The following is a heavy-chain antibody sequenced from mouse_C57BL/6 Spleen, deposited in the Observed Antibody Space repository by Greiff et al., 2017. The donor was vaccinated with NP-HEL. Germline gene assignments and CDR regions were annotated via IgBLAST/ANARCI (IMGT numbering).Heavy chain of an antibody. CDR1: GYSITSGYY. Sequence: DVQLQESGPGLVKPSQSLSLTCSVTGYSITSGYYWNWIRQFPGNKLEWMGYISYDGSNNYNPSLKNRISITRDTSKNQFFLKLNSVTTEDTATYYGARADGSSLSYWYFDVWGTGTTVTVSS. CDR2: ISYDGSN. D-gene: IGHD1-1*01. V-gene: IGHV3-6*01. CDR3: ARADGSSLSYWYFDV. J-gene: IGHJ1*03.